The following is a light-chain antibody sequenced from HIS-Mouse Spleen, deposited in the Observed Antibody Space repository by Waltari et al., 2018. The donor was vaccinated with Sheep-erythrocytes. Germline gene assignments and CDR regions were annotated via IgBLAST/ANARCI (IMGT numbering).Light chain of an antibody. CDR1: SSAVGSYNL. Sequence: QSALTQPASVSGSPGQSITISCTGTSSAVGSYNLVSWYQQHPGKAPKPMIYEGSKRPYRFSHRFSGSKSGNTPSLTISGLQAEDEADYYCCSYAGSSTPWVFGGGTKLTVL. V-gene: IGLV2-23*01. CDR2: EGS. CDR3: CSYAGSSTPWV. J-gene: IGLJ3*02.